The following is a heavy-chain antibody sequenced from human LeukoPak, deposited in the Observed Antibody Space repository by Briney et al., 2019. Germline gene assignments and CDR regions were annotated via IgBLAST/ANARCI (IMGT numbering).Heavy chain of an antibody. J-gene: IGHJ4*02. D-gene: IGHD6-6*01. CDR3: ARTSRAIAARTHFDY. Sequence: GASVKVSCKASGYTFTGYYMHWVRQAPGQGLEWMGWINPNSGGTNYAQKLQGRVTMTTDTSTSTAYMELRSLRSDDTAVYYCARTSRAIAARTHFDYWGRGTLVTVSS. CDR1: GYTFTGYY. CDR2: INPNSGGT. V-gene: IGHV1-2*02.